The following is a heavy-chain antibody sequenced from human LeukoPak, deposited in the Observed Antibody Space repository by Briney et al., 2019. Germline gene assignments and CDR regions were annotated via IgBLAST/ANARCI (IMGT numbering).Heavy chain of an antibody. Sequence: ASVKVSCKASGYTFTGYYMHWVRQAPGQGLEWMGWINPNSGGTNYAQKFQGRVTMTRDTSISTAYMELSRLRSDDTAVYYWAGDRAYSSATVWFCPWGQRNRVTVSA. D-gene: IGHD6-25*01. J-gene: IGHJ5*02. CDR2: INPNSGGT. CDR3: AGDRAYSSATVWFCP. V-gene: IGHV1-2*02. CDR1: GYTFTGYY.